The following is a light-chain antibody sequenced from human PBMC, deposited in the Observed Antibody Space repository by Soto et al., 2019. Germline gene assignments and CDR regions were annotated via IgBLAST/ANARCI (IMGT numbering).Light chain of an antibody. V-gene: IGLV2-23*01. CDR2: EGS. J-gene: IGLJ1*01. CDR1: SSDVGNYNL. CDR3: CSYAGSSTYG. Sequence: QSALTQPASVSGSPGQSITISCTGTSSDVGNYNLVSWYQQHPGKAPKLMIYEGSKRPSGVSNRFSGSKSGNTASLTISILQAEDEADYYCCSYAGSSTYGFGTGTKRTVL.